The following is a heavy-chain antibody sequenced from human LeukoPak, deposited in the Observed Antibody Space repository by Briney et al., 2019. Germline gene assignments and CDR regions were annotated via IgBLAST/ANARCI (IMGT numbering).Heavy chain of an antibody. Sequence: GASVKVSCKASGYTFSGFYINWVRQAPGQGLEWMGWINPKNGYTHYAQDFLGRVTMTRDTSISTAYMEMSRLTSDDTAVYYCARDGRLRNGYDNFYIWGQGTLVTVSS. CDR2: INPKNGYT. V-gene: IGHV1-2*02. D-gene: IGHD5-18*01. J-gene: IGHJ4*02. CDR3: ARDGRLRNGYDNFYI. CDR1: GYTFSGFY.